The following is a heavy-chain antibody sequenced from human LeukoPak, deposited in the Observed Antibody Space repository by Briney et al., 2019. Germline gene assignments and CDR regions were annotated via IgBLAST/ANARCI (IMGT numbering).Heavy chain of an antibody. V-gene: IGHV4-39*01. D-gene: IGHD6-25*01. CDR2: IYYSGST. Sequence: GSIYYSGSTYYNPSLKSRVTISVDTSKNQFSLKLSSVTAADTAVYYCARALAAARPNYFDYWGQGTLVTVSS. J-gene: IGHJ4*02. CDR3: ARALAAARPNYFDY.